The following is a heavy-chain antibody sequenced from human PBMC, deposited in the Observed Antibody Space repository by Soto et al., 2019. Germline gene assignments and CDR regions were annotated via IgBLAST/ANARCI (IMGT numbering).Heavy chain of an antibody. CDR2: IYHSGST. CDR1: GGSISSSNW. CDR3: ARDVVRSGYFDY. J-gene: IGHJ4*02. D-gene: IGHD2-15*01. V-gene: IGHV4-4*02. Sequence: SETLSVICAVSGGSISSSNWWQWVRQPPGKGLEWIGEIYHSGSTNYNPSLKSRVTISVDKSKNQFSLKLSSVPAADTAVYYCARDVVRSGYFDYWGQGTLVTVSS.